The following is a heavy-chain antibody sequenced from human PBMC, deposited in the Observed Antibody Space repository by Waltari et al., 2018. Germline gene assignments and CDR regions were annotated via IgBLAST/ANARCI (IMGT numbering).Heavy chain of an antibody. J-gene: IGHJ4*02. D-gene: IGHD3-3*01. Sequence: QVQLVESGGGVVQPGRSLRLSCAASGFTFSSYGMHWVRQAPGKGLEWVAVKWYDVSNKYYADPVKGRFTISRDNSKNTLYLQMNSLRAEDTAVYYCAKSPGDFWSGYIDYWGQGTLVTVSS. CDR3: AKSPGDFWSGYIDY. CDR2: KWYDVSNK. CDR1: GFTFSSYG. V-gene: IGHV3-33*06.